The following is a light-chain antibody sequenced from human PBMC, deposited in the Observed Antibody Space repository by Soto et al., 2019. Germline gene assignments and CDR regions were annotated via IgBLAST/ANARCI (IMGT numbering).Light chain of an antibody. Sequence: VMTHSPAALSVSPGERATLSCSSSQNIGGNLVWYQQKPGQPPRLLIYGASRRATGIPVRFSGSGAGTDFTLTISSLQSEDFAIYYCQQFNSWLPTFGGGTKVDIK. CDR2: GAS. CDR1: QNIGGN. V-gene: IGKV3-15*01. CDR3: QQFNSWLPT. J-gene: IGKJ4*01.